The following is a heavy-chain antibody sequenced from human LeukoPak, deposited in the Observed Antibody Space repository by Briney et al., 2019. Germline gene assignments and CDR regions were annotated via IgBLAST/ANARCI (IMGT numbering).Heavy chain of an antibody. CDR3: ARGRWSFDY. Sequence: GGSLRLSCAASGFTFTSYNMNWVRQAPGKGLEWVSSISTSSSYIYYADSVKGRFTISRDNAKNSLCLQMNSLRAEDTAVYYCARGRWSFDYWGQGTLVTVSS. CDR1: GFTFTSYN. D-gene: IGHD5-24*01. CDR2: ISTSSSYI. J-gene: IGHJ4*02. V-gene: IGHV3-21*01.